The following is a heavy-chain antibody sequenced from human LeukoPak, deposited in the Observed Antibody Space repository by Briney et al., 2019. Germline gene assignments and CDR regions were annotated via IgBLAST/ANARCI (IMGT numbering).Heavy chain of an antibody. Sequence: RPGGSLRLSCAASGFTFDDYGMSWVRQAPGKGLEWVSGINWNCGSTGYADSVKDRFNISRDNAKKSLYLQMNILRAEDTALYYCARALYYYYYMDVWGKGTTVTVSS. CDR3: ARALYYYYYMDV. J-gene: IGHJ6*03. V-gene: IGHV3-20*04. CDR2: INWNCGST. CDR1: GFTFDDYG.